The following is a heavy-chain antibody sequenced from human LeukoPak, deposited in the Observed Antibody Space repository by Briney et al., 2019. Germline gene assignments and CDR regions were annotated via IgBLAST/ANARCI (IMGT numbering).Heavy chain of an antibody. V-gene: IGHV3-7*01. J-gene: IGHJ4*02. CDR2: VKQDGSEK. CDR3: ARDWATMTGTFDY. CDR1: GFTFSSYW. Sequence: GGSLRLSCAASGFTFSSYWMSWVRQAPGKGLEWVANVKQDGSEKYYVDSVKGRFTISRDNAKNSLYLQMNSLRAEDTAVYYCARDWATMTGTFDYWGQGTLVTVSS. D-gene: IGHD1/OR15-1a*01.